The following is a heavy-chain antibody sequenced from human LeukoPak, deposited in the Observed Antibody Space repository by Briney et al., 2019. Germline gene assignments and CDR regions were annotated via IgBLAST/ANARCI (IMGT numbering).Heavy chain of an antibody. CDR1: GVSFSDYY. D-gene: IGHD5-18*01. J-gene: IGHJ4*02. V-gene: IGHV4-34*01. CDR2: INHSGST. Sequence: SETLSLTCAVYGVSFSDYYWSWIRQPPGKGLELIGEINHSGSTNYNPSLKSRVTISVDTSKNQFSLKLSSVTAADTAVYYCARGRKYTSGYRVTELGSGYSDYWGQGTLVTVSS. CDR3: ARGRKYTSGYRVTELGSGYSDY.